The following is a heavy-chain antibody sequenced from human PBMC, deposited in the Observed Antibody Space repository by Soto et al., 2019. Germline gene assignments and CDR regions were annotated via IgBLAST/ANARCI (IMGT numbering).Heavy chain of an antibody. Sequence: ASVKVSCKASGFPFTSSAVQWVRQARGQRLEWIGWIVVGSGNTNYAQKFQERVTITRDMSTSTAYMELSSLRSEDTAVYYCAAGGPSAAGTDYWGQGTMVTVSS. CDR2: IVVGSGNT. V-gene: IGHV1-58*01. CDR3: AAGGPSAAGTDY. D-gene: IGHD6-13*01. J-gene: IGHJ4*02. CDR1: GFPFTSSA.